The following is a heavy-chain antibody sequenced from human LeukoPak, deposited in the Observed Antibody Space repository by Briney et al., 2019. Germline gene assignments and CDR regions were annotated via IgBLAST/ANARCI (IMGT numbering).Heavy chain of an antibody. CDR2: IWYDGSNK. J-gene: IGHJ3*02. CDR1: GFSLSGYW. CDR3: ASSYSSGWYGIFYAFDI. D-gene: IGHD6-19*01. V-gene: IGHV3-33*08. Sequence: PGGSLRLSRVASGFSLSGYWMYWVRQAPGKGLEWVAVIWYDGSNKYYADSVKGRFTISRDNSKNTLYLQMNSLRAEDTAVYYCASSYSSGWYGIFYAFDIWGQGTMVTVSS.